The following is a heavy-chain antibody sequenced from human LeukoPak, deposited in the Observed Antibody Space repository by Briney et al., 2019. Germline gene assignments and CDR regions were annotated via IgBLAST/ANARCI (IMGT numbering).Heavy chain of an antibody. D-gene: IGHD6-6*01. CDR2: IIPIFGTA. CDR3: ARVTRIAARQFYYMDV. CDR1: GGTFSSYA. Sequence: GASVKVSCKAFGGTFSSYAISWVRQAPGQGLEWMGRIIPIFGTANYAQKFQGRVTITTDESTSTAYMELSSLRSEDTAVYYCARVTRIAARQFYYMDVWGKGTTVTVSS. V-gene: IGHV1-69*05. J-gene: IGHJ6*03.